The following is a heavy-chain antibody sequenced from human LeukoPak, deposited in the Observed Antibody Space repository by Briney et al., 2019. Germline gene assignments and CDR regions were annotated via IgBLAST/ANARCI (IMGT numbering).Heavy chain of an antibody. D-gene: IGHD4-17*01. V-gene: IGHV3-74*01. J-gene: IGHJ4*02. CDR2: IKSDGSST. Sequence: GGSLRLSCVASGFTFSSYWMHWVRQAPGKGLVWVSRIKSDGSSTSYADSVKGRFTISRDNAKNTLYLQMNSLRAEDTAVYYCARSRTYGDYGRGLDYWGQGTRVTVSS. CDR3: ARSRTYGDYGRGLDY. CDR1: GFTFSSYW.